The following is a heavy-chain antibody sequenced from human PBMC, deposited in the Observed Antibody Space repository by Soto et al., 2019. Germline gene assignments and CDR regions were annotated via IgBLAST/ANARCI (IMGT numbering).Heavy chain of an antibody. D-gene: IGHD3-22*01. Sequence: EVQLLESGGGLVQPGGSLRLSCAASGFTFSSYAMSWVRQAPGKGLEWVSAISGSGGSTYYADSVKGRFTISRDNSKNTLYLQMNSLRAEDTAVYYCAKDRYYYDSSVREFDYWGQGTLVTVSS. CDR1: GFTFSSYA. V-gene: IGHV3-23*01. CDR2: ISGSGGST. CDR3: AKDRYYYDSSVREFDY. J-gene: IGHJ4*02.